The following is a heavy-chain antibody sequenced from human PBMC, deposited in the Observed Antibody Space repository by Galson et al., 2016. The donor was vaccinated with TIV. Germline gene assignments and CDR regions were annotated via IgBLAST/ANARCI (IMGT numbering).Heavy chain of an antibody. D-gene: IGHD3-22*01. Sequence: SLRLSCAASGFTFSSYALTWVRQAPGKGLEWVSATTGGGGSSYYADSVKGRFTISRDNSKKMLYLQLNSLRAEDTAVYYCAKVPSSGFSYYYGIDVWGQGTTVTVA. CDR2: TTGGGGSS. CDR1: GFTFSSYA. V-gene: IGHV3-23*01. J-gene: IGHJ6*02. CDR3: AKVPSSGFSYYYGIDV.